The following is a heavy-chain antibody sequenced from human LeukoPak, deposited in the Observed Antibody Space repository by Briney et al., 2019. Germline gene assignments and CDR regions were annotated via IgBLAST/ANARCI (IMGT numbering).Heavy chain of an antibody. CDR3: ARLVRFLEEGYYFDY. V-gene: IGHV4-31*03. Sequence: SETLSLTCTVSGGSISSGGYYWSWIRQHPGKGLEWIGYIYYSGSTYYNPSLKSRVTISVDTSKNQFSLKLSSVTAADTAVYYCARLVRFLEEGYYFDYWGQRTLVTLSS. CDR1: GGSISSGGYY. D-gene: IGHD3-3*01. J-gene: IGHJ4*02. CDR2: IYYSGST.